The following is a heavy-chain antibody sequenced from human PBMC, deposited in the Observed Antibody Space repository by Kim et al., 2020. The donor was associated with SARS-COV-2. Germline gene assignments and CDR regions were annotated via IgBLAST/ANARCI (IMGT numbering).Heavy chain of an antibody. Sequence: SVRGRFTISRDNSRTTVYFQMNSLRAEDTAVYYCARLGPVTANYYYGMDVWGQGTTVTVSS. D-gene: IGHD2-21*02. J-gene: IGHJ6*02. V-gene: IGHV3-53*01. CDR3: ARLGPVTANYYYGMDV.